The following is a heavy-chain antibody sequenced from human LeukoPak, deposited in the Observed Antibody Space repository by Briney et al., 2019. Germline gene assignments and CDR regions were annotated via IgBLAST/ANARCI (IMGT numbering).Heavy chain of an antibody. CDR3: ASGRLTDYDAFDI. Sequence: ASVKVSCKASGYTFTSYYMHWVRQAPGQGLEWMGIINPSGGSTSYAQKFQGRVTMTRGTSTSTVYMELSSLRSEDTAVYYCASGRLTDYDAFDIWGQGTMVTVSS. D-gene: IGHD1-20*01. V-gene: IGHV1-46*01. J-gene: IGHJ3*02. CDR1: GYTFTSYY. CDR2: INPSGGST.